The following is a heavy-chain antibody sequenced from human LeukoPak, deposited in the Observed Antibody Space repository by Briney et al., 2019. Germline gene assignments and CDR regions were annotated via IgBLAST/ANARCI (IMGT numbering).Heavy chain of an antibody. D-gene: IGHD6-13*01. Sequence: ASVKVSCKASGYTFTGYYMHWVRQAPGQGLEWMGWINPNSGGTNYAQKFQGWVTMTRDTSISTAYMELSRLRSDDTAVYYCARGGLGKYSSSWSYHYYGMDVWGQGTTVTVSS. CDR3: ARGGLGKYSSSWSYHYYGMDV. V-gene: IGHV1-2*04. CDR2: INPNSGGT. CDR1: GYTFTGYY. J-gene: IGHJ6*02.